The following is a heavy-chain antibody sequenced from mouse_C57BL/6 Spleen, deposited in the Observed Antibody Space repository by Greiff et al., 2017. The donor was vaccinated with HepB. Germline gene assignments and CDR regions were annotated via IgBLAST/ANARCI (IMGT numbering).Heavy chain of an antibody. CDR2: IYPDDGDT. V-gene: IGHV1-82*01. D-gene: IGHD1-1*01. Sequence: QVQLKESGPELVKPGASVKISCKASGYAFSSSWMNWVKQRPGKGLEWIGRIYPDDGDTNYNGKFKGKATLTADKSSSIAYMQLSNLTSKDSAVYSCERRYYYGSGGGCLDDWGQGTTLTVSS. CDR1: GYAFSSSW. CDR3: ERRYYYGSGGGCLDD. J-gene: IGHJ2*01.